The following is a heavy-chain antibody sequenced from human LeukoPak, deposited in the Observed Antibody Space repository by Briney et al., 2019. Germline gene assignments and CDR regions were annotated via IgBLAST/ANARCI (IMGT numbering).Heavy chain of an antibody. CDR1: GFTVSSNY. J-gene: IGHJ4*02. Sequence: GGSLRLSCEVSGFTVSSNYMTWVRQAPGKGLEWVSIIYSGGSSYYADSVKGRFAISRDNSKNTLYLQMNSLRAEDTAVFYCARDLTGDAYFDYWGQGTLVTVSS. CDR3: ARDLTGDAYFDY. CDR2: IYSGGSS. D-gene: IGHD7-27*01. V-gene: IGHV3-66*01.